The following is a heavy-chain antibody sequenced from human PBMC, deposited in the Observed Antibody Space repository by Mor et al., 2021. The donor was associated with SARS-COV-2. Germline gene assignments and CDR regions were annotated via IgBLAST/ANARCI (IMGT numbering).Heavy chain of an antibody. V-gene: IGHV2-5*02. D-gene: IGHD6-13*01. CDR2: IYWDDDK. CDR3: ARRSRIASAGIFFDY. Sequence: LALIYWDDDKRYSPSLKSRLTITKDTSKNQVVLTMTNMDPVDTATYYCARRSRIASAGIFFDYWGQGTLVTVSS. J-gene: IGHJ4*02.